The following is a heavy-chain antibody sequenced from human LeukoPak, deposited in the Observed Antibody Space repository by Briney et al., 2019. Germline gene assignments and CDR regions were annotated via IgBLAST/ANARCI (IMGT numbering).Heavy chain of an antibody. J-gene: IGHJ4*02. Sequence: SQTLSLTCTVSGGSISSGSYYWSWIRQPAGKGLEWIGHVYSSGSTDYNPSLNSRVTISVDTSKNQFSLRLSFVTAADTAVYYCARSRLTMVRGLIGPSDFDSWGQGTLVTVSS. CDR1: GGSISSGSYY. V-gene: IGHV4-61*09. D-gene: IGHD3-10*01. CDR2: VYSSGST. CDR3: ARSRLTMVRGLIGPSDFDS.